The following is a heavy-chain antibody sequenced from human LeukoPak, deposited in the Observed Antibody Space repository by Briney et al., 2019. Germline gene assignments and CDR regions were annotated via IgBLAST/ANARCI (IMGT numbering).Heavy chain of an antibody. CDR1: GNTFTDYY. J-gene: IGHJ4*02. Sequence: GASVKVSCKASGNTFTDYYMHWVRQAPGQGLEWMGWINPNSGGTNYAQKFQGRVTMTRDTSISTAYMELSRLRSDDTAVYYCARGYSSGWNPEFDYWGQGTLVTVSS. CDR2: INPNSGGT. CDR3: ARGYSSGWNPEFDY. D-gene: IGHD6-19*01. V-gene: IGHV1-2*02.